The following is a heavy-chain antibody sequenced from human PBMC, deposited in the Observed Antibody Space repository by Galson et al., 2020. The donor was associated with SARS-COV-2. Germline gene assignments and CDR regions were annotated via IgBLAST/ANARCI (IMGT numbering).Heavy chain of an antibody. CDR3: ARDYYDSSAYYFDH. CDR1: GYTFTNYG. J-gene: IGHJ4*02. CDR2: ISGYNGNT. V-gene: IGHV1-18*01. D-gene: IGHD3-22*01. Sequence: ASVKVSCKASGYTFTNYGVSWVRQAPGQGLEWMGWISGYNGNTNYAQNLQDRVTMTTDTSTSTVYMELRSLSSDDTAIYYCARDYYDSSAYYFDHGGQGTLVAVSA.